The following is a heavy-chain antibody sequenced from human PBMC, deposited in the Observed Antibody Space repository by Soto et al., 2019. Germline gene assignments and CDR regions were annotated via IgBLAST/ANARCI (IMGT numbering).Heavy chain of an antibody. V-gene: IGHV1-2*02. D-gene: IGHD3-22*01. CDR3: ARDTYDYYDSSGYYAFDI. Sequence: SVKVSCTASGYTFTCYYMHWVRQAPGQGLEWMGWINPNSGGTNYAQKFQGRVTMTRDTSISTAYMELSRLRSDDTAVYYCARDTYDYYDSSGYYAFDIWGQGTMVTVSS. J-gene: IGHJ3*02. CDR1: GYTFTCYY. CDR2: INPNSGGT.